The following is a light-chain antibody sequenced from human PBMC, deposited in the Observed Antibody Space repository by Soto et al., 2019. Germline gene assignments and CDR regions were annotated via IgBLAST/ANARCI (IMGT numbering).Light chain of an antibody. Sequence: DIRVTQSPSSLSASVGDRVTITCRARHNINNYLNWYQQMPGKAPHLLIHAASILQSGVPSRVSVSGSGTEFTLTISSLRPEDFATYYWQHSYRTPITFGQGTRRDIK. V-gene: IGKV1-39*01. CDR1: HNINNY. CDR2: AAS. J-gene: IGKJ5*01. CDR3: QHSYRTPIT.